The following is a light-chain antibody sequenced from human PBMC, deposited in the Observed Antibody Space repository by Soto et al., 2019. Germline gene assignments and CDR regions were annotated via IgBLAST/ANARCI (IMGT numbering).Light chain of an antibody. CDR2: ANN. J-gene: IGLJ1*01. Sequence: QSALTQPPSVSGAPGQRVTISCTGSSSNIRAGYDVHWYQQLPGTAPKLLIYANNIRPSGVPGRFSGSKSGTSASLAITGLQAEDEADYYCQSYDSSLSGYVFGTGTKVTVL. CDR3: QSYDSSLSGYV. V-gene: IGLV1-40*01. CDR1: SSNIRAGYD.